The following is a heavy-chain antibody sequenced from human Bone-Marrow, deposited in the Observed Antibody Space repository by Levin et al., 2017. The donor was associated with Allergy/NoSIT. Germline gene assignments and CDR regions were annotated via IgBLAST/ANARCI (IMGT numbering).Heavy chain of an antibody. D-gene: IGHD3-22*01. Sequence: PSETLSLTCTVSGGSIGSSDYYWSWIRQTPGKGLEWIGCIYYIGHTYYDRSLRSRVTITVDTYKNQLSLKLRSMTASDTAVYYCARGGMFYHDSSCYPSDDWGQGTQVTVSS. CDR2: IYYIGHT. J-gene: IGHJ4*02. V-gene: IGHV4-30-4*02. CDR3: ARGGMFYHDSSCYPSDD. CDR1: GGSIGSSDYY.